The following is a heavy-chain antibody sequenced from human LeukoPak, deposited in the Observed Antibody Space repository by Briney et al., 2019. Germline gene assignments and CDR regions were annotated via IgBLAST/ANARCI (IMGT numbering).Heavy chain of an antibody. Sequence: ASVKGSCKASGYTFTGDYMHWVRQAPGQGLEWMGWINPNSGGTNYAQKFQGRVTMTRDTSISTAYMELSRLRSDDTAVYYCAREPRGYSYGYVDYWGQGTLVTVSS. J-gene: IGHJ4*02. CDR3: AREPRGYSYGYVDY. D-gene: IGHD5-18*01. CDR1: GYTFTGDY. V-gene: IGHV1-2*02. CDR2: INPNSGGT.